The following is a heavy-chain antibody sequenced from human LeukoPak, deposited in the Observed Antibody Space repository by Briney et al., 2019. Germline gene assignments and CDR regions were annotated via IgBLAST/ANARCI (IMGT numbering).Heavy chain of an antibody. J-gene: IGHJ4*02. CDR1: GGSISSGSYY. CDR3: AKQEDSSGILDY. D-gene: IGHD6-19*01. V-gene: IGHV4-61*02. CDR2: IYTSGST. Sequence: PSETLSLTCTVSGGSISSGSYYWSWIRQPAGTGLEWIGRIYTSGSTNYNPSLKSRVTISVDTSKNQFSLKLSSVTAADTAVCYCAKQEDSSGILDYWGQGTLVTVSS.